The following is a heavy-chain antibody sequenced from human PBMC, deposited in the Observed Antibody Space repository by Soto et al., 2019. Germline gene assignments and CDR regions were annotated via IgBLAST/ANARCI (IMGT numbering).Heavy chain of an antibody. J-gene: IGHJ4*02. CDR3: ARIMITFGGVIQDDY. Sequence: PSETLSLTCAVYGGSFSGYYWSWIRQPPGKGLEWIGEINHSGSTNYNPSLKSRVTISVDTSKNQFSLKLSSVTAADTAVYYCARIMITFGGVIQDDYWGQGTLVTVSS. D-gene: IGHD3-16*02. CDR2: INHSGST. CDR1: GGSFSGYY. V-gene: IGHV4-34*01.